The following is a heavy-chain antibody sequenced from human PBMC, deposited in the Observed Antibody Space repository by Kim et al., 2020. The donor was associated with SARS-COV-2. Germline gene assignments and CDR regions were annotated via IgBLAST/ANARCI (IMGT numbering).Heavy chain of an antibody. J-gene: IGHJ4*02. CDR3: AKDLLTMVRGRPGTPNGVFDY. CDR2: ISYDGSNK. V-gene: IGHV3-30*18. Sequence: GGSLRLSCAASGFTFSSYGMHWVRQAPGKGLEWVAVISYDGSNKYYADSVKGRFTISRDNSKNTLYLQMNSLRAEDTAVYYCAKDLLTMVRGRPGTPNGVFDYWGQGTLVTVSS. D-gene: IGHD3-10*01. CDR1: GFTFSSYG.